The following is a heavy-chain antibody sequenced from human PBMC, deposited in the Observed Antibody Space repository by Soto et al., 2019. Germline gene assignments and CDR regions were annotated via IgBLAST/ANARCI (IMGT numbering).Heavy chain of an antibody. CDR2: ISYDGSIK. CDR3: ARGWSTSGALDN. J-gene: IGHJ4*02. CDR1: GFTFSSHS. V-gene: IGHV3-30-3*01. D-gene: IGHD3-10*01. Sequence: QVQLVESGAGVVQPGRSLRLSCAASGFTFSSHSIQWVRQAPGKGLEWVAVISYDGSIKYYADSVKGRFTISRDNSKTTANLQMTGRRAEDTAEFFCARGWSTSGALDNWGQGPLATFSS.